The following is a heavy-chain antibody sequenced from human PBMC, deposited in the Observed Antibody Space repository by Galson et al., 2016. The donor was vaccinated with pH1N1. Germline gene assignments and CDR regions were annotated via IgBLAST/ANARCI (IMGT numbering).Heavy chain of an antibody. CDR1: GFNFDSFA. V-gene: IGHV3-30*03. CDR2: ISYNGHDE. CDR3: AREDWSYGDTYYNGMDV. Sequence: LRLSCAASGFNFDSFAMHWVRRAPGKGLEWVAFISYNGHDESYADSLKGRFTVSRDNSKNRLYLHMNSLRPEDTGLYYCAREDWSYGDTYYNGMDVWGQGTTVTVSS. D-gene: IGHD1-26*01. J-gene: IGHJ6*02.